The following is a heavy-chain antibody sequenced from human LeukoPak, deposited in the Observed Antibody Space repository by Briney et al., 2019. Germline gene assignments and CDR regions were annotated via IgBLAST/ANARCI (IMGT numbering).Heavy chain of an antibody. V-gene: IGHV1-2*06. CDR2: INPNSGGT. CDR1: GYTFTGYY. Sequence: ASVKVSCKASGYTFTGYYMHWVRQAPGQGLEWMGRINPNSGGTNYAQKFQGRVTMTRDTSISTAYMELSRLRSDDTAVYYCARTTLEPKGGEYYYFDYWGQGTLVTVSS. D-gene: IGHD3-16*01. J-gene: IGHJ4*02. CDR3: ARTTLEPKGGEYYYFDY.